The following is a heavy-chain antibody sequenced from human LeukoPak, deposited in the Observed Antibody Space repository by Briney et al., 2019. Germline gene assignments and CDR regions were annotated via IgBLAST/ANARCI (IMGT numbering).Heavy chain of an antibody. CDR2: IHDGGST. J-gene: IGHJ4*02. D-gene: IGHD1-14*01. Sequence: GGSLRLSCAASRFTVSSNYMSWVRQAPGKGLEWVSVIHDGGSTYYADSVKGRFTISRDNFKNTVYLQMNSLRAGDTAVYYCARTHPTGYFDYWGQGTLVTVSS. CDR1: RFTVSSNY. V-gene: IGHV3-53*01. CDR3: ARTHPTGYFDY.